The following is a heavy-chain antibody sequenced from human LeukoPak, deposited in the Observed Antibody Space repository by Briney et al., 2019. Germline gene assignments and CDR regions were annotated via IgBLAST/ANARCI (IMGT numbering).Heavy chain of an antibody. J-gene: IGHJ5*02. CDR1: GFTFSSYS. Sequence: PGRSLRLSCAASGFTFSSYSMNWVRQAPGKGLEWVSSISSSSSYIYYADSVKGRFTISRDNAKNSLYLQMNSLRAEDTAVYYCARDSFDFWSGLNWFDPWGQGTLVTVSS. V-gene: IGHV3-21*01. CDR2: ISSSSSYI. CDR3: ARDSFDFWSGLNWFDP. D-gene: IGHD3-3*01.